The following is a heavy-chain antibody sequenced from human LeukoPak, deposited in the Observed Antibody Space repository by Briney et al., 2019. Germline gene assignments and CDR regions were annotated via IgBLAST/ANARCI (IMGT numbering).Heavy chain of an antibody. J-gene: IGHJ4*02. D-gene: IGHD3-10*01. CDR3: AKSWGSGTYTFDY. Sequence: GGSLRLSCATTGFTFSAYAMSWVRQAPEKGLEWVSTITGGGDATYHADSVMGRFTISRDNSKNTLSLQINSLRAEDTAVYYCAKSWGSGTYTFDYWGQGILVTVSS. V-gene: IGHV3-23*01. CDR1: GFTFSAYA. CDR2: ITGGGDAT.